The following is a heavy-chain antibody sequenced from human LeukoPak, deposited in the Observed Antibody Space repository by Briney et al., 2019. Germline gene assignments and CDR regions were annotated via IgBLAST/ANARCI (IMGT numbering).Heavy chain of an antibody. J-gene: IGHJ4*02. D-gene: IGHD6-19*01. CDR1: GFTYSSYW. Sequence: GGSLRLSSAASGFTYSSYWMGWVRQAPGKGLEGVANIHPDGSETSYVDSVKGRFTISRDNAGKSMFLQMNSLGVEETALYFCVRWGVEAGMDHWGQGTLVTVSS. V-gene: IGHV3-7*01. CDR3: VRWGVEAGMDH. CDR2: IHPDGSET.